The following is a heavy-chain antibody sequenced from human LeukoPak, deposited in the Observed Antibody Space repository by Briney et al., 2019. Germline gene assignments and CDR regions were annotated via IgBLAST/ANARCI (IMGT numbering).Heavy chain of an antibody. CDR2: IFYSGST. J-gene: IGHJ6*03. CDR3: ARVVYDILSGYPDYYMDV. D-gene: IGHD3-9*01. V-gene: IGHV4-59*01. CDR1: GGSISSYY. Sequence: SGTPSLTCTVSGGSISSYYWSWIRQPPRKGLEWIGYIFYSGSTNYNPSLTSRVTIPVDTTRNQFSLKLSSVTAADTAVYYCARVVYDILSGYPDYYMDVWGKGTTVTISS.